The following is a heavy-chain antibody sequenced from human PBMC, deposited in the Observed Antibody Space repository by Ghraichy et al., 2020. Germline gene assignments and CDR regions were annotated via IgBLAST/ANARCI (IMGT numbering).Heavy chain of an antibody. D-gene: IGHD6-13*01. V-gene: IGHV3-7*01. CDR2: IKEDGSEK. CDR1: GFTFSSFW. J-gene: IGHJ5*02. CDR3: ARSSNWFNWFDP. Sequence: GGSLRLSCAASGFTFSSFWMSWVRQAPGRRLEWVANIKEDGSEKYYVDSVKGRFTISRDNAKNSLYLQMNSLRADDTAVYYCARSSNWFNWFDPWGQGTLVTVSP.